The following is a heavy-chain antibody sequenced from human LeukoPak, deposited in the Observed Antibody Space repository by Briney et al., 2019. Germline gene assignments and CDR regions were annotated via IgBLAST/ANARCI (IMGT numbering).Heavy chain of an antibody. CDR2: IYYTGRT. CDR1: GDSIRSYY. V-gene: IGHV4-59*08. D-gene: IGHD5-12*01. CDR3: ASHGSSGHDPLT. J-gene: IGHJ4*01. Sequence: SETLSLTCTVSGDSIRSYYWNWIRRPPGKGLEWIGYIYYTGRTSYNPSLKSRVTISLDTSKSQFSLRLTSVTAADTAVYYCASHGSSGHDPLTWGQGTLVTVST.